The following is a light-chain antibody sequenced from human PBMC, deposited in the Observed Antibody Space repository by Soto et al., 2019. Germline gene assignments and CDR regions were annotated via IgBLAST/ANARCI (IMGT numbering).Light chain of an antibody. J-gene: IGLJ1*01. CDR2: DVT. CDR3: GSYTCSSADV. Sequence: QSALTQPASVSGSPGQSITISCAGTSSDVGAYNYVSWYQQHPGNAPKLVIYDVTNRPVGVSNRFAGSKSGNTASLTISGLQAEDEGDYYCGSYTCSSADVFGTGTKLTVL. CDR1: SSDVGAYNY. V-gene: IGLV2-14*03.